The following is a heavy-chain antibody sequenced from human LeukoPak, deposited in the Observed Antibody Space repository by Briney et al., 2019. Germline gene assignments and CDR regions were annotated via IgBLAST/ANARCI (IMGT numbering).Heavy chain of an antibody. D-gene: IGHD6-13*01. CDR1: GFTVSRNY. V-gene: IGHV3-66*01. Sequence: GGSLRLSCAASGFTVSRNYMSWVRQAPGKGLEWVSVMYSGGRTYYADSVKGRFTISRDNSKNTLFLQMNRLRAEDTAVYYCARAGPSGSWHQFDYWGQGTLVTVSS. CDR2: MYSGGRT. CDR3: ARAGPSGSWHQFDY. J-gene: IGHJ4*02.